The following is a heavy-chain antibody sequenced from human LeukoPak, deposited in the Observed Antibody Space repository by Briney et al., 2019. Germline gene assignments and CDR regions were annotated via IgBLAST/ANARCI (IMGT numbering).Heavy chain of an antibody. CDR1: AYTFSNCD. J-gene: IGHJ6*03. V-gene: IGHV1-8*03. Sequence: ASVKVSCKASAYTFSNCDINWVRQATGQGLEWMGWMNPSSGNTGYAQKFQGRISITRDTSIDTAYMELSSLRSEDTAVYYCALGYCSGGSCYRIYYYYMDVWGKGTTVTVSS. D-gene: IGHD2-15*01. CDR2: MNPSSGNT. CDR3: ALGYCSGGSCYRIYYYYMDV.